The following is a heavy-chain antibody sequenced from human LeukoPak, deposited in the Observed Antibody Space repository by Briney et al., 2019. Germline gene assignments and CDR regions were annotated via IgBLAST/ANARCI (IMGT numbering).Heavy chain of an antibody. CDR2: INPSGGST. CDR3: AREDVVLVDAVRYYYYYGMDV. Sequence: ASVKVSCKASGYNFISYYMHWVRQAPGQGLEWMGIINPSGGSTSYAQKFQDRVTMTRDTSTSTVYMELSSLKSEDTAVYYCAREDVVLVDAVRYYYYYGMDVWGQGTTVTVS. D-gene: IGHD2-8*01. CDR1: GYNFISYY. V-gene: IGHV1-46*01. J-gene: IGHJ6*02.